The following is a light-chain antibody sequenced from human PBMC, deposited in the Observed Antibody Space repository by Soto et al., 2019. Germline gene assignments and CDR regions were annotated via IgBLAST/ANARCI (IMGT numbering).Light chain of an antibody. CDR3: QHRIDWPVT. Sequence: EIVLTQSQATLSLSPGERATLSCRASPSVGNYLAWYQQKPGQAPRLLIYDASNSAAGIPARFSGIGSGTNFTLTISSLESEDFAVYYCQHRIDWPVTCGQGTLMEIK. CDR1: PSVGNY. J-gene: IGKJ5*01. CDR2: DAS. V-gene: IGKV3-11*01.